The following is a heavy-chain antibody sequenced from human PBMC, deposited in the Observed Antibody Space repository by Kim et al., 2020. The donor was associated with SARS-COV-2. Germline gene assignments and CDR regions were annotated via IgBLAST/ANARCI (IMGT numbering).Heavy chain of an antibody. CDR3: AREEGGSYYDSYYYGMDV. V-gene: IGHV1-69*13. D-gene: IGHD1-26*01. J-gene: IGHJ6*02. CDR1: GGTFSSYA. CDR2: IIPIFGTA. Sequence: SVKVSCKASGGTFSSYAISWVRQAPGQGLEWMGGIIPIFGTANYAQKFQGRVTITADESTSTAYMELSSLRSEDTAVYYCAREEGGSYYDSYYYGMDVWGQGTTVTVSS.